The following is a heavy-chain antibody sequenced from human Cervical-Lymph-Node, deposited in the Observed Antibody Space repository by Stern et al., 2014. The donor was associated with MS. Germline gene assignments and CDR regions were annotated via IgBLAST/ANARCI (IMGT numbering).Heavy chain of an antibody. J-gene: IGHJ6*02. CDR3: ARDLVPYYYYYYGMDV. CDR2: IWYDRSNK. D-gene: IGHD2-8*02. V-gene: IGHV3-33*01. Sequence: VHLVESGGGVVQPGRSLRLSCAASGFTFSSYGMHWVRQAPGKGLEWVAVIWYDRSNKYYADSVKGRFTISRDNSKNTLYLQMNSLRAEDTAVYYCARDLVPYYYYYYGMDVWGQGTTVTVSS. CDR1: GFTFSSYG.